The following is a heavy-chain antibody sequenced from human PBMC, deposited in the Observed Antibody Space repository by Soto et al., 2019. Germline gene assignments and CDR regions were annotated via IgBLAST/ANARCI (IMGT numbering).Heavy chain of an antibody. CDR3: AKGLYCSSTSCSYYYYYYMDV. Sequence: PGGSLRLSCAASGFTFSSYAMSWVRQAPGKGLEWVSAISGSGGSTYYADSVKGRFTISRDNSKNTLYLQMNSLRAEDTAVYYCAKGLYCSSTSCSYYYYYYMDVWGKGTTVTVS. CDR2: ISGSGGST. D-gene: IGHD2-2*01. CDR1: GFTFSSYA. J-gene: IGHJ6*03. V-gene: IGHV3-23*01.